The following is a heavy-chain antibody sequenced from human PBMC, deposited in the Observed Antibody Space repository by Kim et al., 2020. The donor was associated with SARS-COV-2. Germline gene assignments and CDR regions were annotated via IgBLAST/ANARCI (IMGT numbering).Heavy chain of an antibody. V-gene: IGHV4-59*01. J-gene: IGHJ5*02. D-gene: IGHD6-13*01. CDR3: ARDHRQGAAAPLDP. Sequence: PSLKSRVTISVDTSKNQFSLKLSSVTAADTAVYYCARDHRQGAAAPLDPWGQGTLVTVSS.